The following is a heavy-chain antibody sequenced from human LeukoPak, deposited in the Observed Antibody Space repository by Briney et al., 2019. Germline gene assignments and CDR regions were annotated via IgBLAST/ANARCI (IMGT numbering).Heavy chain of an antibody. CDR3: ARVSDYYGSGTHAAGAFDI. Sequence: PGGSLRLSCAASGFTFSSYAMHWVRQAPGKGLEWVVVISYDGSNKYYADSVKGRFTISRDNSKNTLYLQMNSLRAEDTAVYYCARVSDYYGSGTHAAGAFDIWGQGTMVTVSS. D-gene: IGHD3-10*01. CDR1: GFTFSSYA. V-gene: IGHV3-30-3*01. J-gene: IGHJ3*02. CDR2: ISYDGSNK.